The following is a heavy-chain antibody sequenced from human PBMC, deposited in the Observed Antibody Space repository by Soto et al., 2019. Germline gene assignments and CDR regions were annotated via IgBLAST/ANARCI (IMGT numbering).Heavy chain of an antibody. Sequence: QVQLVESGGGGVQPGRSLRLSCAASGFTFSSYAMHWVRQAPGKGLEWVAVISYDGSNKYYADSVKGRFTISRDNSKNTLYLQMNSLRAEDTAVYYCARDQTDLLYYYYYYGMDVWGQGTTVTVSS. CDR1: GFTFSSYA. J-gene: IGHJ6*02. CDR2: ISYDGSNK. CDR3: ARDQTDLLYYYYYYGMDV. V-gene: IGHV3-30-3*01. D-gene: IGHD3-16*01.